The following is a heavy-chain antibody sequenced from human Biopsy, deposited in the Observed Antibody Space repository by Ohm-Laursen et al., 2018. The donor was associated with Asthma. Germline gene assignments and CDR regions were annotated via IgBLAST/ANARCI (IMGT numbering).Heavy chain of an antibody. D-gene: IGHD3-22*01. CDR1: GGSISVSNW. J-gene: IGHJ4*02. V-gene: IGHV4-4*02. CDR2: IYHLGNA. Sequence: SETLSLTCDVSGGSISVSNWWSWVRQPPGRGLEWIGQIYHLGNANYNPSLKSRVTMSVDKSKNQFSLKLTSVTAADTAVYFCARRWRSYDSSNYYLDQWGQGTRVTVSS. CDR3: ARRWRSYDSSNYYLDQ.